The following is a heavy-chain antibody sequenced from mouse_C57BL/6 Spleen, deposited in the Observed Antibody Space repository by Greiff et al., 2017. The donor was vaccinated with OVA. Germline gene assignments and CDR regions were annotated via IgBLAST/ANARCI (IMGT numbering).Heavy chain of an antibody. CDR1: GYTFTSYW. Sequence: QVQLKQPGAELVKPGASVKLSCKASGYTFTSYWMHWVKQRPGQGLEWIGMIHPNSGSTNYNEKFKSKATLTVDKSSSTAYMQLSSLTSEDSAVYYCAREDYYDRFFDYWGQGTTLTVSS. V-gene: IGHV1-64*01. CDR3: AREDYYDRFFDY. J-gene: IGHJ2*01. D-gene: IGHD1-1*01. CDR2: IHPNSGST.